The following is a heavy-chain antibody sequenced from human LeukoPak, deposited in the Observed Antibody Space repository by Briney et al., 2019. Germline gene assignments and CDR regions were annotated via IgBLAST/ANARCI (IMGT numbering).Heavy chain of an antibody. CDR1: GGSISRSNYY. J-gene: IGHJ4*02. D-gene: IGHD6-13*01. V-gene: IGHV4-39*01. Sequence: SETLSLTCTVSGGSISRSNYYWGWIRQPPGKGLEWIGSIYYSGSTHYNPSLKSRVTMSVDTSKNQFSLKLSSVTAADTAVYYCARGRTAAAAGYWGQGTLVTVSS. CDR3: ARGRTAAAAGY. CDR2: IYYSGST.